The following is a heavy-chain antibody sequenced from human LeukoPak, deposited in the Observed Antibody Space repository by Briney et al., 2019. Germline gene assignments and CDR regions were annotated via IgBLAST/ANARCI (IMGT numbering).Heavy chain of an antibody. CDR1: GGSISSYY. CDR2: IYTSGST. Sequence: KPSETLSLTCTVSGGSISSYYWSWIRQPAGKGLEWIGRIYTSGSTNYNPSLKSRVTMSVDASKNQFSLKLSSVTAADTAVYYCARGENSGSSHWFDPWGQGTLVTVSS. CDR3: ARGENSGSSHWFDP. J-gene: IGHJ5*02. D-gene: IGHD1-26*01. V-gene: IGHV4-4*07.